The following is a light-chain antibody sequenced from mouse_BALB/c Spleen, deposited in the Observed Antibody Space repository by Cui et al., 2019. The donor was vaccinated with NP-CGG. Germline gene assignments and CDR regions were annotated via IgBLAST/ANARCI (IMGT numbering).Light chain of an antibody. CDR2: GTN. Sequence: HAVVTQEFALTTSPGATVTPTCRSSTGAVTTSNYANWVQEKPDHLFTGLIGGTNNRAPGVPARFSGSLIGDKAALTITGAQTEDEAIYFCALWYSNHWVFGGGTKLTVL. V-gene: IGLV1*01. CDR3: ALWYSNHWV. CDR1: TGAVTTSNY. J-gene: IGLJ1*01.